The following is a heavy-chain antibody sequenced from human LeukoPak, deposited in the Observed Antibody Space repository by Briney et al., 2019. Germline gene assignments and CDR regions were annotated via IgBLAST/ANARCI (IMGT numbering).Heavy chain of an antibody. V-gene: IGHV3-33*01. Sequence: GGSLRLSCAASGFSFSTYGMHWVRQAPGKGLEWVALIWNAGTNTCYADSVKGRFTISRDNSKNTLYLQMNSLRAEDTAVYYCVGDTPPGGDYYLDYWGQGTLVIVSS. CDR1: GFSFSTYG. J-gene: IGHJ4*02. CDR3: VGDTPPGGDYYLDY. CDR2: IWNAGTNT. D-gene: IGHD3-16*01.